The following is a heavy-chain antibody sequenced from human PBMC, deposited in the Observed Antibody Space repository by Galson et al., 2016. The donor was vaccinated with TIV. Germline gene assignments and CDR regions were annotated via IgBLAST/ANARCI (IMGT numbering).Heavy chain of an antibody. CDR3: VRTDYFDYSLDR. CDR1: GASMNDYY. CDR2: IYDSGTT. V-gene: IGHV4-59*01. Sequence: SETLSLTCSVSGASMNDYYWSWIRQPPGKGLEWIGFIYDSGTTNYNPTLERRATIPLDASRHQFFLKLTSVTAADSAVYYCVRTDYFDYSLDRWGQGTLVTVSS. J-gene: IGHJ5*02. D-gene: IGHD3-3*01.